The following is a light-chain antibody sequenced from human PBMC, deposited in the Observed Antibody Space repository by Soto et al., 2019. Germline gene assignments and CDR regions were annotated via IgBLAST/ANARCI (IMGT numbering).Light chain of an antibody. CDR2: DVS. CDR3: SSYAGNYAFGFL. Sequence: QSALTQPRSVSGSPGQSVTISCTGTSSDVGEYNYVSWYQQYPGKAPKLIIYDVSKWPSGVPDRFSGSKSGNTASLTISGLQAEDEADYYCSSYAGNYAFGFLFGGGTKLTVL. V-gene: IGLV2-11*01. J-gene: IGLJ2*01. CDR1: SSDVGEYNY.